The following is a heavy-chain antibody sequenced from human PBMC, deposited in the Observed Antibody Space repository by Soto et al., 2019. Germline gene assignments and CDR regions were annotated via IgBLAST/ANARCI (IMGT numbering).Heavy chain of an antibody. CDR2: ISGSGGST. J-gene: IGHJ6*02. CDR1: GFTFSSYA. V-gene: IGHV3-23*01. D-gene: IGHD3-3*01. CDR3: AKDSDFWSGYYMDYYYYYGMDV. Sequence: PVGSLRLSCAASGFTFSSYAMSWVRQAPGKGLEWVSAISGSGGSTYYADSVKGRFTISRDNSKNTLYLQMNSLRAEDTAVYYCAKDSDFWSGYYMDYYYYYGMDVWGQGTTVTVSS.